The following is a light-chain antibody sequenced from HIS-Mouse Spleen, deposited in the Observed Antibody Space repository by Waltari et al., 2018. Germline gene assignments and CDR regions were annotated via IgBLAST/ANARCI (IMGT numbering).Light chain of an antibody. V-gene: IGLV2-23*01. CDR3: CSYAGSSTFVV. CDR2: EGR. J-gene: IGLJ2*01. Sequence: QSALTQPASVSGSPGQSITISCTGTSSDVGSYNLVSWYQQHPGKAPNLMIYEGRKRPSGVSNRFSGSKSGNTASLTISGRQAEDEADYYCCSYAGSSTFVVFGGGTKLTVL. CDR1: SSDVGSYNL.